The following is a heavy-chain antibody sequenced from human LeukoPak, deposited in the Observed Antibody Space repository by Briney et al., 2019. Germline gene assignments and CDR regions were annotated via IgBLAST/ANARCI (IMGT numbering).Heavy chain of an antibody. V-gene: IGHV3-30*01. J-gene: IGHJ4*02. CDR3: ARVGGRMAVRLEVDY. D-gene: IGHD2-8*02. CDR1: GFTFSSYA. CDR2: ISYDGSNK. Sequence: PGGSLRLSCAASGFTFSSYAMHWVRQAPGKGLEWVAVISYDGSNKYYADSVKGRFTISRDTSKNTLYLQMNSLIAEDTAVYYCARVGGRMAVRLEVDYWGQGTLVTVSS.